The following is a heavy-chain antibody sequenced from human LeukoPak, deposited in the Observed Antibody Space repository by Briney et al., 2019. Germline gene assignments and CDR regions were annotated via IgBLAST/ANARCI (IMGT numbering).Heavy chain of an antibody. D-gene: IGHD5-18*01. V-gene: IGHV4-59*01. Sequence: SETLSLTCTVSGGSISSYYWSWIRQPPGKGLEWIGYIYYSGSTNYNPSLKSRVTISVDTSKNQFSLKLSSVTAADTAVYYCAREIQPNYSFDYWGQGTLVTVSS. J-gene: IGHJ4*02. CDR2: IYYSGST. CDR3: AREIQPNYSFDY. CDR1: GGSISSYY.